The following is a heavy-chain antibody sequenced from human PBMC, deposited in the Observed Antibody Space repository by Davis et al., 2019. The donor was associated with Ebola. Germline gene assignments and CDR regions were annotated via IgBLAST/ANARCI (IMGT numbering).Heavy chain of an antibody. J-gene: IGHJ6*02. CDR3: ARLRVGYCSGTRCYKRIDYYYGMDV. V-gene: IGHV1-8*01. Sequence: ASVKVSCKASGYTFTSYDINWVRQATGQGLEWMGWMSPNSGNTGFAQKFQGRVTLTRNTSISTAFMELSSLRSDDTAVYYCARLRVGYCSGTRCYKRIDYYYGMDVWGQGTTVTVSS. CDR2: MSPNSGNT. CDR1: GYTFTSYD. D-gene: IGHD2-2*02.